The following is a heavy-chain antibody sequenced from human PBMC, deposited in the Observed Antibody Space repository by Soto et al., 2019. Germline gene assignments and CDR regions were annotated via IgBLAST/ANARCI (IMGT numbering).Heavy chain of an antibody. CDR2: IVVGSGNT. CDR3: AAVGPGYCSGGSCYRDAFDI. CDR1: GFTFTSSA. Sequence: SVKVSCKASGFTFTSSAMQWVRQARGQRLEWIGWIVVGSGNTNYAQKFQERVTITRDMSTSTAYMELSSLRSEDTAVYYCAAVGPGYCSGGSCYRDAFDIWGQGTMVTVS. V-gene: IGHV1-58*02. D-gene: IGHD2-15*01. J-gene: IGHJ3*02.